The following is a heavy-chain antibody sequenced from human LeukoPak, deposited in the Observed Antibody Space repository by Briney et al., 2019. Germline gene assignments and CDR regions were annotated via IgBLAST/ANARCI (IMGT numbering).Heavy chain of an antibody. CDR2: ISYDGSNK. Sequence: GRSLRLSCAASGFTFSSYAMHWVRQAPGKGLEWVAVISYDGSNKYYADSVKGRFTISRDNSKNTLYLQMNSLRAEDTAVYYCAREGIVVVPAGLFDYWGQGTLVTVSS. V-gene: IGHV3-30*04. CDR3: AREGIVVVPAGLFDY. D-gene: IGHD2-2*01. J-gene: IGHJ4*02. CDR1: GFTFSSYA.